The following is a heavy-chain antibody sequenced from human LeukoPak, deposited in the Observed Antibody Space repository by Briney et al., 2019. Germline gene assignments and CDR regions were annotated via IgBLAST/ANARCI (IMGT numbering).Heavy chain of an antibody. Sequence: KPSETLSLTCTVSGYSISSGYYWGWIRQPPGKGLEWIGSIYHSGSTYYNPSLKSRVTISVDTSKNQFSLKLSSVTAADTAVYYCARFVWLRLRAPYFDYWGQGTLVTVSS. CDR3: ARFVWLRLRAPYFDY. D-gene: IGHD5-12*01. CDR1: GYSISSGYY. V-gene: IGHV4-38-2*02. CDR2: IYHSGST. J-gene: IGHJ4*02.